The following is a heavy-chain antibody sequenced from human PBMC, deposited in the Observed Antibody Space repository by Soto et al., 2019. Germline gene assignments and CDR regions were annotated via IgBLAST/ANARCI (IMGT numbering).Heavy chain of an antibody. D-gene: IGHD3-9*01. V-gene: IGHV1-69*01. CDR2: IIPIFGTA. CDR3: ARGVLRYLDWLEGDAFDI. J-gene: IGHJ3*02. Sequence: QVQLVQSGAEVKKPGSSVKVSCKASGGTFSSYAISWVRQAPGQGLEWMGGIIPIFGTANYAQKFQGRVTITADESTSTAYMELSSLRSEDTAVYYCARGVLRYLDWLEGDAFDIWGQGTMVTVSS. CDR1: GGTFSSYA.